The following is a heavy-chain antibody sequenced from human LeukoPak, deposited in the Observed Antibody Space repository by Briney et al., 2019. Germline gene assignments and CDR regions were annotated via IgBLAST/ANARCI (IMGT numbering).Heavy chain of an antibody. CDR3: SGGSGLDV. J-gene: IGHJ6*02. D-gene: IGHD2-15*01. CDR1: GFTFSTYA. CDR2: ISSNGGTT. V-gene: IGHV3-64D*09. Sequence: GGSLGLSCSASGFTFSTYAMHWVRQAPGKGLEYVSAISSNGGTTYYADSVKGRFTISRDNSKNTLYLQMSSLRTEDTAVFYCSGGSGLDVWGQGTTVTVSS.